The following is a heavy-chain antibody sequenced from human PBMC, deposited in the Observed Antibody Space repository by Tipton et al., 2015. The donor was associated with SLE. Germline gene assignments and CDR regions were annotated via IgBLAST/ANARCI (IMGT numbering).Heavy chain of an antibody. V-gene: IGHV1-46*01. J-gene: IGHJ5*02. CDR2: INPSRGTT. CDR3: ARDQGGSRKDTYFDP. CDR1: GYTFTNYY. D-gene: IGHD2-15*01. Sequence: QSGPEVKKPGTSVKISCKASGYTFTNYYIYWMRQAPGQGFEYMGIINPSRGTTSPTQKFQGRLTMTSDTSTNTIYMELSSLSSEDTAVYYCARDQGGSRKDTYFDPWGQGTLVTVSS.